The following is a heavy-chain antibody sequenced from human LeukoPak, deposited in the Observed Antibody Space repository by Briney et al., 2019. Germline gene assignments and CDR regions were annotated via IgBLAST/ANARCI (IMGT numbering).Heavy chain of an antibody. CDR2: IYYSGST. V-gene: IGHV4-39*01. D-gene: IGHD3-22*01. CDR3: AGPGYYDSSGYFGY. J-gene: IGHJ4*02. CDR1: GGSISSSSYY. Sequence: KSSETLSLTCTVSGGSISSSSYYWGWIRQPPGKGLEWIGSIYYSGSTYYNPSLKSRVTISVDTSKNQFSLELSSVTAADTAVYYCAGPGYYDSSGYFGYWGQGTLVTVSS.